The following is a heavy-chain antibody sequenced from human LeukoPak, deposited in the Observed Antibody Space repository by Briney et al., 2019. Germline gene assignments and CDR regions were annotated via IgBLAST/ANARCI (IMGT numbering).Heavy chain of an antibody. Sequence: GGSLRLSCAPSGFTFSSYEMNWVRQAPGKGLEWVSYISSSGSTIYYADSVKGRFTISRDNAKNSLYLQMNSLRAEDTAVYYCATLPLLAVAGTLIDYWGQGTLVTVSS. V-gene: IGHV3-48*03. J-gene: IGHJ4*02. D-gene: IGHD6-19*01. CDR1: GFTFSSYE. CDR2: ISSSGSTI. CDR3: ATLPLLAVAGTLIDY.